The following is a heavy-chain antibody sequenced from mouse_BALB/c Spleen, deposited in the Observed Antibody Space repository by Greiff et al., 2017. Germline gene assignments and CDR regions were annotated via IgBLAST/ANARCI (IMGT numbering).Heavy chain of an antibody. CDR1: GFTFSSFG. J-gene: IGHJ4*01. D-gene: IGHD2-14*01. V-gene: IGHV5-17*02. CDR3: ARDRYDGYAMDY. CDR2: ISSGSSTI. Sequence: EVKVVESGGGLVQPGGSRKLSCAASGFTFSSFGMHWVRQAPEKGLEWVAYISSGSSTIYYADTVKGRFTISRDNPKNTLFLQMTSLRSEDTAMYYCARDRYDGYAMDYWGQGTSVTVSS.